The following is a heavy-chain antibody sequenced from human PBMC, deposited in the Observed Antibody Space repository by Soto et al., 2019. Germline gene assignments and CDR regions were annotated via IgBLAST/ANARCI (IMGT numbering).Heavy chain of an antibody. CDR3: TRQFPDSNSDAFDI. D-gene: IGHD6-6*01. Sequence: GGSLRLSCAASGFTFSGSAMHWVRQASGKGLEWVGRIRSKANSYATAYAASVKGRFTISRDDSKNTAYLQMNSLKTEDTAVYYCTRQFPDSNSDAFDIWGQGTMVTVSS. V-gene: IGHV3-73*01. CDR2: IRSKANSYAT. CDR1: GFTFSGSA. J-gene: IGHJ3*02.